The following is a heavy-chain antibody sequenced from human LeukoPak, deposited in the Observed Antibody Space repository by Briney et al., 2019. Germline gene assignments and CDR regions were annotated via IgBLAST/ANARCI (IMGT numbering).Heavy chain of an antibody. J-gene: IGHJ4*02. CDR2: ISSRSRTI. CDR3: ARETYYYDSSGYYYPGGFDY. Sequence: HPGGSLRLSCAASGFTFSSYWMSWVRQAPGKGLEWVSYISSRSRTIYYADSVKGRFTISRDNAKNSLYLQMNSLRAEDTAVYYCARETYYYDSSGYYYPGGFDYWGQGTLVTVSS. D-gene: IGHD3-22*01. V-gene: IGHV3-48*01. CDR1: GFTFSSYW.